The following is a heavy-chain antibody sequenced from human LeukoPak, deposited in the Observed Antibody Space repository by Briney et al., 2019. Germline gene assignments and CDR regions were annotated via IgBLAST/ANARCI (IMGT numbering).Heavy chain of an antibody. CDR1: GYSISSGYY. Sequence: SETLSLTCTVSGYSISSGYYWGWIRQPPGKGLEWIGSIYHSGSTYYNPSLKSRVTISVDTSKNQFSLKLSSVTAADTAVYYCARARPVFDYWGQGTLVTVSS. CDR3: ARARPVFDY. D-gene: IGHD1-14*01. V-gene: IGHV4-38-2*02. CDR2: IYHSGST. J-gene: IGHJ4*02.